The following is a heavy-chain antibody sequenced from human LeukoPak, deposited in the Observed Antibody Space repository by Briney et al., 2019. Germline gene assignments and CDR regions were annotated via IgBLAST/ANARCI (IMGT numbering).Heavy chain of an antibody. J-gene: IGHJ3*02. V-gene: IGHV3-48*04. CDR3: ARDYYDSSGPLDAFDI. D-gene: IGHD3-22*01. CDR1: GFTFSGYI. Sequence: GGSLRLSCAASGFTFSGYIMNWVRQAPGKGLEWVSYISSSSSTIYYANSVKGRFTISRDNAKNSLYLQMNSLRAEDTAVYYCARDYYDSSGPLDAFDIWGQGTMVTVSS. CDR2: ISSSSSTI.